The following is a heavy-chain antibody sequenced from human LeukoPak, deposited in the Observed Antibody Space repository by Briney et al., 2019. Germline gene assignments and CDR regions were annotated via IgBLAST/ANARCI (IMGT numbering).Heavy chain of an antibody. J-gene: IGHJ4*02. CDR2: ISYSGST. CDR3: ARHQMRYSYGTLFDY. Sequence: PSGTLSLTCTVSGGSISSYYWSWIRQPPGKGLEWIGFISYSGSTYYNPSLKSRVTISVDTSKNQFSLRLSSVTDTDTAEYFCARHQMRYSYGTLFDYWGQGTLVTVSS. D-gene: IGHD5-18*01. V-gene: IGHV4-59*08. CDR1: GGSISSYY.